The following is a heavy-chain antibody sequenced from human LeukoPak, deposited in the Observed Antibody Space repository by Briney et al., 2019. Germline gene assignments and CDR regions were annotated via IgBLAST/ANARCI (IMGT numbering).Heavy chain of an antibody. CDR2: INPNSGGT. D-gene: IGHD6-6*01. CDR1: GYTFTGYY. V-gene: IGHV1-2*02. Sequence: ASVKVSCKASGYTFTGYYMHWVRQAPGQGLEWMGWINPNSGGTNYAQKFQGRVTMTRDTSISTAYMELSRLRSDDTAVYYCATLSSSRFFDAFDIWGQGTMVTVSS. CDR3: ATLSSSRFFDAFDI. J-gene: IGHJ3*02.